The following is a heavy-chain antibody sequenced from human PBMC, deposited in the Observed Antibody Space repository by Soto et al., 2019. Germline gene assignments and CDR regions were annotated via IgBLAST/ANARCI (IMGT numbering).Heavy chain of an antibody. V-gene: IGHV4-34*01. D-gene: IGHD3-10*01. J-gene: IGHJ6*03. Sequence: QVQLQQWGAGLLKPSETLSLTCAVYGGSFSGYQWTWIRQTPGKGLEWIGEINDTGNINYNPSLKSRVPIFIDTPKKQISLKLSSVTAADTAVDYCARGLIVWFGELSRRGGYYYYMDVWGKWTTVTVSS. CDR3: ARGLIVWFGELSRRGGYYYYMDV. CDR2: INDTGNI. CDR1: GGSFSGYQ.